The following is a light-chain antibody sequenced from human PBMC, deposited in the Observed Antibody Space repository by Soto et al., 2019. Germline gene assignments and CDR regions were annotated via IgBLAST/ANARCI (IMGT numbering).Light chain of an antibody. Sequence: QAVVTQEPSLTVSPGGTVTLTCGSRTGAVTNGHYAYWIQQKPGQAPRTLIFDTRRKHTSAPARFSGSLLGGRAALTLSGAQPEDEADYYCLLSYGAVRIFGGGTKLTVL. CDR3: LLSYGAVRI. V-gene: IGLV7-46*01. J-gene: IGLJ2*01. CDR1: TGAVTNGHY. CDR2: DTR.